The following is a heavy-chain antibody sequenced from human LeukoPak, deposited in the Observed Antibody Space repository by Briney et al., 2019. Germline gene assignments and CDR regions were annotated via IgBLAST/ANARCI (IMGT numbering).Heavy chain of an antibody. V-gene: IGHV1-18*04. Sequence: GASVKLSCEVSGYTFSSYGISWARQAPGQGLEWMGGISAYNVNTNYAQKLQGRVNMTTHTSTSTAYMERRSLRSDDTAGYYCARDRYDFWSGYYMNAVDIWGQGTMVTVSS. J-gene: IGHJ3*02. CDR1: GYTFSSYG. CDR3: ARDRYDFWSGYYMNAVDI. CDR2: ISAYNVNT. D-gene: IGHD3-3*01.